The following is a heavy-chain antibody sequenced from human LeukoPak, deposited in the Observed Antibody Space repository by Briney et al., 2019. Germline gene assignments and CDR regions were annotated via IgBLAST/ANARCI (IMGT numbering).Heavy chain of an antibody. D-gene: IGHD3-22*01. Sequence: GGSLRLSCAASGFTFSTYTMNWVRQAPGKGLEWVSSISDSSGSIYYADSVKGRFTISRDNAKNSLYLQMNSLRGEDTAVYYCARDAVVVDINGFDIWGRETMVTVSS. V-gene: IGHV3-21*01. CDR2: ISDSSGSI. CDR3: ARDAVVVDINGFDI. J-gene: IGHJ3*02. CDR1: GFTFSTYT.